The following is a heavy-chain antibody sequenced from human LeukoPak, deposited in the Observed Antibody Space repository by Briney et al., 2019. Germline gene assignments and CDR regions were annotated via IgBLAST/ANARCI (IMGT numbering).Heavy chain of an antibody. CDR2: INPDRGGT. D-gene: IGHD3-16*02. Sequence: ASVKVSCTASGYTFTAYYMHWVRQAPGQGLEWMGRINPDRGGTNYAQKFRGRVTMTRDKSISTAYMELTSLRSDDTAVYYCARGPYDYVWGNYRYTGDAFDIWGHGTVVTVSS. CDR1: GYTFTAYY. CDR3: ARGPYDYVWGNYRYTGDAFDI. V-gene: IGHV1-2*06. J-gene: IGHJ3*02.